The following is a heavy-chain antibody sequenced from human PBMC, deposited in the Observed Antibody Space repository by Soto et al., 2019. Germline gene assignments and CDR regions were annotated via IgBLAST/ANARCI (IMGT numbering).Heavy chain of an antibody. CDR2: ISSSSRYI. V-gene: IGHV3-21*01. D-gene: IGHD2-15*01. CDR1: GFTFSSYS. Sequence: LRLSCATSGFTFSSYSMNWVRQAPGMGLEWVSSISSSSRYIYYADAVRGRFTISRDNAKNSLYLQINSLRAEDTAVYYCARDRLVAATSAPPYCYHGMDVWGQGTTVTVSS. J-gene: IGHJ6*02. CDR3: ARDRLVAATSAPPYCYHGMDV.